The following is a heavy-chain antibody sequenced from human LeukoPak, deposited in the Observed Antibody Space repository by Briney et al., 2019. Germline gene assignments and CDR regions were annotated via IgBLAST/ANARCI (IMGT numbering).Heavy chain of an antibody. J-gene: IGHJ5*02. D-gene: IGHD4-11*01. Sequence: SETLSLTCAVYGGSFSGYYWSWIRQPPGKGLEWIGEINHSGSTNYNLSLKSRVTISVGTSKNQFSLKLSSVTAADTAVYYCARRSLQGWFDPWGQGTLVTVSS. CDR2: INHSGST. CDR1: GGSFSGYY. V-gene: IGHV4-34*01. CDR3: ARRSLQGWFDP.